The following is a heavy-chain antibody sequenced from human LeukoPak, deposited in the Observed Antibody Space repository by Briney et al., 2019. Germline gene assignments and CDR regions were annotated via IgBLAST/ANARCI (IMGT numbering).Heavy chain of an antibody. CDR3: AITYYYDSSAH. D-gene: IGHD3-22*01. J-gene: IGHJ4*02. CDR2: INQDGSER. V-gene: IGHV3-7*01. CDR1: GFTFSSFW. Sequence: PGGSLRLSSAASGFTFSSFWMSWVRQAPGKGLEWVATINQDGSERYYVDSVKGRFTISRDNAKNSLYLQMNSLRAEDTAVYYCAITYYYDSSAHWGQGTLVTVSS.